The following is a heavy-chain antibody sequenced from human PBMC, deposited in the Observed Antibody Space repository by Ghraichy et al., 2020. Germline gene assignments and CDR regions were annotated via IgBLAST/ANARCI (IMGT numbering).Heavy chain of an antibody. Sequence: GGSLRLSCAASGFTFSSYGMHWVRQAPGKGLEWVAFIRYDGSNKYYADSVKGRFTISRDSSKNTLYLQMNSLRAEDTAVYYCAKDSAFRLLGYYDSSGYYDYWGQGTLVTVSS. CDR3: AKDSAFRLLGYYDSSGYYDY. J-gene: IGHJ4*02. CDR2: IRYDGSNK. D-gene: IGHD3-22*01. V-gene: IGHV3-30*02. CDR1: GFTFSSYG.